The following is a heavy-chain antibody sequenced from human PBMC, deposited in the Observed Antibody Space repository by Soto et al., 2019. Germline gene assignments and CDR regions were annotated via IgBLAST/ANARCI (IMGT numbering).Heavy chain of an antibody. D-gene: IGHD1-26*01. Sequence: QVQLVESGGGVVQPGRSLRLSCAASGFTFSSYGMHWVRQAPGKGLEWVAVISYDGSNKYYADSVKGRFTISRDNSKNTLYLQMNSLRAEDPAVYYCAKDKGIVGATPHYWGQGTLVTVSS. V-gene: IGHV3-30*18. CDR3: AKDKGIVGATPHY. CDR1: GFTFSSYG. J-gene: IGHJ4*02. CDR2: ISYDGSNK.